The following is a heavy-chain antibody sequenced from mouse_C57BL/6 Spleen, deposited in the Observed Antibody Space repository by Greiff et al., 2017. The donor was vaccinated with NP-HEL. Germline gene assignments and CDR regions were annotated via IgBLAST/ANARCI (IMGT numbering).Heavy chain of an antibody. CDR1: CFNNKNTH. CDR2: IYPANGNT. CDR3: AKGLGRGDY. J-gene: IGHJ2*01. Sequence: GQLQQSVAELVRAGASGKLSCTASCFNNKNTHMHLVKQRAEQGPEGIGRIYPANGNTKYAPKFQGKATITADTSSNTAYLQLSSLTSEDTAIYYCAKGLGRGDYWGQGTTLTVSS. V-gene: IGHV14-3*01. D-gene: IGHD4-1*01.